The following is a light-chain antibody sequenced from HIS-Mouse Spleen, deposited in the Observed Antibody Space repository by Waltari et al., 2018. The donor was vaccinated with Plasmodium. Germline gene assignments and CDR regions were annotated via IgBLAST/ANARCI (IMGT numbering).Light chain of an antibody. Sequence: QSALTQPRSVSGSPGQSVTLSCTRTRSDVGGYHYVSWYQQHPGQAPNLMIYDVSKRPSGVPDRFSGSKSGNTASLTISGLQAEDEADYYCCSYAGSYTLVFGGGTKLTVL. J-gene: IGLJ2*01. CDR1: RSDVGGYHY. CDR2: DVS. V-gene: IGLV2-11*01. CDR3: CSYAGSYTLV.